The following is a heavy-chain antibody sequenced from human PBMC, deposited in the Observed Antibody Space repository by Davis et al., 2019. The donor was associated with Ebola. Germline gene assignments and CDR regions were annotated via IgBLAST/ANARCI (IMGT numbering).Heavy chain of an antibody. Sequence: SVKVSCKASGFTFTSSAIQWVRQARGQRLEWIGWIVVGSGNTNYAQKFQGRVTITRDMSTSTSYVDLTNLRSEDTAVYYCAASAGTVSKFDYWGQGTLVTVSS. D-gene: IGHD1-14*01. J-gene: IGHJ4*02. V-gene: IGHV1-58*02. CDR1: GFTFTSSA. CDR2: IVVGSGNT. CDR3: AASAGTVSKFDY.